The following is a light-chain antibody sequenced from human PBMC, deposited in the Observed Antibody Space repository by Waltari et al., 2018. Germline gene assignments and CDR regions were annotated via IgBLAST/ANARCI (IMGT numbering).Light chain of an antibody. J-gene: IGLJ3*02. CDR1: SSDVGSYNL. Sequence: QSALTPPASVSGSPGPSITISCTGTSSDVGSYNLVSWFQQPPGKAPKLMIYEGSKRPSGVSNRFSGSKSGNTASLTISGLQAEDEADYYCCSYAGSSTWVFGGGTKLTVL. CDR2: EGS. CDR3: CSYAGSSTWV. V-gene: IGLV2-23*01.